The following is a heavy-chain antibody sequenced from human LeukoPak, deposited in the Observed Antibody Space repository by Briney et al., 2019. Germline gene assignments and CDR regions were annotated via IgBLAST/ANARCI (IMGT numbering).Heavy chain of an antibody. Sequence: GASVKVSCKASGYTFTSYYMHWMRQAPGRGLDWMGIINPSGGSTSYAQKFQGRVTMTRDTSTSTVYMELSSLRSEDTAVYYCARDPRAGRLAAFDIWGQGTMVTVSS. CDR1: GYTFTSYY. V-gene: IGHV1-46*01. CDR2: INPSGGST. J-gene: IGHJ3*02. D-gene: IGHD2-15*01. CDR3: ARDPRAGRLAAFDI.